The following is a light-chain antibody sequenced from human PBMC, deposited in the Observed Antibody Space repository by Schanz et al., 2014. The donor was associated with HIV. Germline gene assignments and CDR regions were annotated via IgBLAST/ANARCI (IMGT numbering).Light chain of an antibody. J-gene: IGLJ3*02. CDR1: SSNIGNNY. CDR3: AAWDDSLRAWG. Sequence: QSVLTQPPSVSAAPGQKVTISCSGSSSNIGNNYVSWYQQLPGTAPKLLIYDNNKRPSGIPDRFSGSKSGTSASLAISGLRSEDEADYYCAAWDDSLRAWGFGGGTKLTVL. V-gene: IGLV1-51*01. CDR2: DNN.